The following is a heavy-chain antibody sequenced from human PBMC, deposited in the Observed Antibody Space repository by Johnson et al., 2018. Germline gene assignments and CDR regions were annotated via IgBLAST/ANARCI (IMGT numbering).Heavy chain of an antibody. V-gene: IGHV1-8*02. Sequence: VQLVESGAEVKKPGSSVKVSCKASGGTFSNYAIPAINWVRQATGQGLEWMGWMSPKNDHTGYAQKFQGRVTMTRNTSIRTAYMELSSLRSEDTAVYYCVRGLIGSASSLFQYWGQGTPVTVSS. CDR2: MSPKNDHT. J-gene: IGHJ1*01. D-gene: IGHD2-2*01. CDR1: GGTFSNYA. CDR3: VRGLIGSASSLFQY.